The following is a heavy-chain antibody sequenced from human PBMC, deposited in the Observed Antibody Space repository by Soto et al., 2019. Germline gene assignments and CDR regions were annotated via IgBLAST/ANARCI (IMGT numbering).Heavy chain of an antibody. CDR3: ARGGQDFWSGPFDY. V-gene: IGHV4-4*07. CDR2: IDTSGST. CDR1: GGSISNYY. Sequence: PPETLCLTCTVSGGSISNYYCNWLRQPAGKGLEWIGRIDTSGSTNYNPSLKSRVTMSVDTSKQEFSLKLSSVTAADTALYYCARGGQDFWSGPFDYWGRGALVTVS. J-gene: IGHJ4*02. D-gene: IGHD3-3*01.